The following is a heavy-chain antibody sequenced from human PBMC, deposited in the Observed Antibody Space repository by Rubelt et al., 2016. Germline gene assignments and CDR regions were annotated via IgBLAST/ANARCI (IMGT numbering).Heavy chain of an antibody. CDR1: GGSFSGYY. J-gene: IGHJ3*02. Sequence: QVQLQQWGAGLLKPSETLSLTCAVYGGSFSGYYWSWIRQPPGKGLEWIGYVHYSGSTDYNPSLKSRVTISVDTSKKQLSLKVRSGTAADTAVYYCARTSGYNYDEAFDIWGQGTMVTVSS. CDR3: ARTSGYNYDEAFDI. V-gene: IGHV4-34*11. CDR2: VHYSGST. D-gene: IGHD5-12*01.